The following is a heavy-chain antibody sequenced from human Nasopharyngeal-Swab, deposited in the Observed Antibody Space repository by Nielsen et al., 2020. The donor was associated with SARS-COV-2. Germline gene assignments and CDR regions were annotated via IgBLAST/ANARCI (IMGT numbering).Heavy chain of an antibody. CDR3: ARDLIGFDWLLNYHQYYYYGMDV. CDR1: GFTFSSYA. CDR2: ISYDGSNK. D-gene: IGHD3-9*01. Sequence: GESLKISCAASGFTFSSYAMHWVRQAPGKGLEWVAVISYDGSNKYSADSVKGRFTISRDNSKNTLYLQMNSLRAEDTAVYYCARDLIGFDWLLNYHQYYYYGMDVWGQGTTVTVSS. J-gene: IGHJ6*02. V-gene: IGHV3-30*04.